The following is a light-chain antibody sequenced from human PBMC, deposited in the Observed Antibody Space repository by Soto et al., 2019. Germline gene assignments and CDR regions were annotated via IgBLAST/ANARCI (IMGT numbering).Light chain of an antibody. V-gene: IGLV2-8*01. J-gene: IGLJ1*01. CDR2: EVN. CDR1: SSDVGGYNY. CDR3: SSYAGSNNFGV. Sequence: QSVLTQPPSASGSPGQSVTISCTGTSSDVGGYNYVSWYQQHPGKAPKLMIYEVNKRPSGVPDRFSGSKSGNTASLTVSELQAEDEADYYCSSYAGSNNFGVFGTGTKVTVI.